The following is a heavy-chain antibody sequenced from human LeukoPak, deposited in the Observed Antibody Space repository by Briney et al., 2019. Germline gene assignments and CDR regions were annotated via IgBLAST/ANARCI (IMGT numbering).Heavy chain of an antibody. CDR2: IHSSGST. V-gene: IGHV4-59*11. D-gene: IGHD3-9*01. Sequence: TSETLSLTCTVSGGSLSGHFWSWFRRPPGKGLENIGYIHSSGSTNYNPSYKRRVTVSLEMSKNQFSLSLSSVTAADTAVYYCARDPGDTDWYNFDFWGQGILVTVSS. J-gene: IGHJ4*02. CDR1: GGSLSGHF. CDR3: ARDPGDTDWYNFDF.